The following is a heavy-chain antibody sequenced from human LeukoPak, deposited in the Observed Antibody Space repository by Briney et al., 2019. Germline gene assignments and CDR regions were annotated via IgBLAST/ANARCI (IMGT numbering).Heavy chain of an antibody. D-gene: IGHD3-3*01. Sequence: GGSLRLSCAASGFTVSSNYMSWVRQAPGKGLEWVSVIYSGGSTYYADSVKGRFTISRDNSKNTLYLQMNSLRAEDTAVYYCARTLTIFGVVIIPYYYGMDVWGQGTTVTVSS. CDR2: IYSGGST. V-gene: IGHV3-66*01. CDR1: GFTVSSNY. J-gene: IGHJ6*02. CDR3: ARTLTIFGVVIIPYYYGMDV.